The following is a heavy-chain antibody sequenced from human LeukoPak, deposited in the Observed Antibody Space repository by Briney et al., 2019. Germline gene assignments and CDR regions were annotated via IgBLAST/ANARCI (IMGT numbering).Heavy chain of an antibody. CDR3: ARHWGSTMPHLDY. D-gene: IGHD2-2*01. CDR2: IYHTGNT. V-gene: IGHV4-39*01. Sequence: SETLSLTRTGSGGSVSNSSYYLGWIRQPPRKGLEWIGTIYHTGNTYHNPSLKSGVAISVDTSKSPLSLKLTSVSAADTAVYFCARHWGSTMPHLDYWGQGTLVTVSS. CDR1: GGSVSNSSYY. J-gene: IGHJ4*02.